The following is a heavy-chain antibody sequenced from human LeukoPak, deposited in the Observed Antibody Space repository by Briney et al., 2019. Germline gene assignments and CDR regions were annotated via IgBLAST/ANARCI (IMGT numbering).Heavy chain of an antibody. J-gene: IGHJ4*02. Sequence: GGSLRLSCAASGFTFSSYWMHWVRQAPGKGLVWVSRINRDGSNTDYADSVRGRFTISRDNAKNTLYLQLNSLRAEDTAVYYYARDIETAAIDYWGRGTLVTVSS. CDR3: ARDIETAAIDY. V-gene: IGHV3-74*01. D-gene: IGHD6-13*01. CDR1: GFTFSSYW. CDR2: INRDGSNT.